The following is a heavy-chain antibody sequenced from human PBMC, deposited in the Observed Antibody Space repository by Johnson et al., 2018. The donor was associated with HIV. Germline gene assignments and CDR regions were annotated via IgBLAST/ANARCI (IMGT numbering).Heavy chain of an antibody. J-gene: IGHJ3*02. D-gene: IGHD5-18*01. V-gene: IGHV3-53*01. CDR3: ARGLIIQLWLQAAFDI. CDR1: GLTVSSNY. CDR2: IYSGGST. Sequence: VQLVESGGGLVQSGGSLRLSCAASGLTVSSNYMSWVRQAPGKGLEWVSVIYSGGSTYYADSVKGRFTISRDNSKNTLYLQMNSLRAEDTAVYYCARGLIIQLWLQAAFDIWGQGTMVTVSS.